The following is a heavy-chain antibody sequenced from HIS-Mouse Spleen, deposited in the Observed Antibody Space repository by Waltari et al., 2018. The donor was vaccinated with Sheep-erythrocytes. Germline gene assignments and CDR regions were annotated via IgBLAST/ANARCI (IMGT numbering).Heavy chain of an antibody. Sequence: EVQLVESGGGLVKPGGSLRLSCAASGFTFSSYSMNWVRQAPGKGLGWASSISSSSSYIYYADSMKGRFTIARDNAKNSLYLQMNSLRAEDTAVYYCARDSMGHDAFDIWGQGTMVTVSS. CDR2: ISSSSSYI. CDR3: ARDSMGHDAFDI. J-gene: IGHJ3*02. CDR1: GFTFSSYS. D-gene: IGHD3-10*01. V-gene: IGHV3-21*01.